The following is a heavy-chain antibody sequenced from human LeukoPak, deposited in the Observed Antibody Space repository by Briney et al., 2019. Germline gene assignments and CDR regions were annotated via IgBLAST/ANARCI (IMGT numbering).Heavy chain of an antibody. CDR1: GYTFTSYG. Sequence: SVKVSCKASGYTFTSYGISWVRQAPGQGLEWMGRIIPILGIANYAQKFQGRVTITADKSTSTAYMELSSLRSEDTAVYYCARTPSYIVVVTADGAYSFDIWGQGTMVTVSS. J-gene: IGHJ3*02. CDR2: IIPILGIA. D-gene: IGHD2-21*02. V-gene: IGHV1-69*04. CDR3: ARTPSYIVVVTADGAYSFDI.